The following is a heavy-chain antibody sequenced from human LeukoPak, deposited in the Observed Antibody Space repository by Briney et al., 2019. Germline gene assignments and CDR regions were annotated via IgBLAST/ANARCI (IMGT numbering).Heavy chain of an antibody. Sequence: PGRSLRLSCTASGFTFSDYGMHWVRQAPGQGLEWVAIIWYDGYNKYYADSVRGRFTISRDNAKKSLYLQMNSLRDEDTAVYYCARDREWAGFDVWGQGTTVTVSS. V-gene: IGHV3-33*01. CDR2: IWYDGYNK. D-gene: IGHD1-26*01. J-gene: IGHJ6*02. CDR3: ARDREWAGFDV. CDR1: GFTFSDYG.